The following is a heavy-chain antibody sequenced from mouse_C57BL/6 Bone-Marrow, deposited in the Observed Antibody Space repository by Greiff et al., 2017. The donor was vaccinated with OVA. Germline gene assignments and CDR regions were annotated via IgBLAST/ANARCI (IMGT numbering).Heavy chain of an antibody. CDR3: ARAWYFDV. J-gene: IGHJ1*03. V-gene: IGHV5-17*01. CDR1: GFTFSDYG. Sequence: EVQLVESGGGLVKPGGSLKLSCAASGFTFSDYGMHWVRQAPEKGLEWVAYISSGSSTIYSADTVKGRFTISRDNAKNTLFLQMTSLRSEDTAMYYCARAWYFDVWGTGTTVTVSS. CDR2: ISSGSSTI.